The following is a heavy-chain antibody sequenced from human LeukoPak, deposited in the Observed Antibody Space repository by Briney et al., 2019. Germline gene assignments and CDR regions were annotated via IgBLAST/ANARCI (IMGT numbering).Heavy chain of an antibody. J-gene: IGHJ4*02. Sequence: GGSLRLSCAASGFTFSSYGMHWVRQAPGKGLEWVAVIWYDGSNKYYADSVKGRFTISRDNSKNTLYLQMNSLRAEDTAVYYCAREPSIDHYDSSGCLDYWGQGTLVTVSS. CDR1: GFTFSSYG. CDR3: AREPSIDHYDSSGCLDY. V-gene: IGHV3-33*01. CDR2: IWYDGSNK. D-gene: IGHD3-22*01.